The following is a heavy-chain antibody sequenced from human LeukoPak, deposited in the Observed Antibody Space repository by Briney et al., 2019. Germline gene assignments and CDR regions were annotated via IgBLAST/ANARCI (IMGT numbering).Heavy chain of an antibody. Sequence: GRSLRLSCAASGFTFDDYAMHWVRQAPGKGLEWVSGISWYSGSIGYADSVKGRFTISRDNAKNSLYLQMNSLRAEDTALYYCAKDIRPYCSSTSCYTNWFDPWGQGTLVTVSS. CDR1: GFTFDDYA. V-gene: IGHV3-9*01. CDR3: AKDIRPYCSSTSCYTNWFDP. D-gene: IGHD2-2*01. CDR2: ISWYSGSI. J-gene: IGHJ5*02.